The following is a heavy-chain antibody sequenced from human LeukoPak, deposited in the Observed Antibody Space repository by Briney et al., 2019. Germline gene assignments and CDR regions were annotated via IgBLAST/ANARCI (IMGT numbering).Heavy chain of an antibody. Sequence: GESLRLSCAASGFTFSSYSMNWVRQAPGKGLEWVSYIRSSSRTIYYADSVKGRFTISRDNAKNSLYLQMNSLRAEDTAVYYCAKDLNWNYVEAFDIWGQGTMVTVSS. CDR1: GFTFSSYS. V-gene: IGHV3-48*01. D-gene: IGHD1-7*01. CDR2: IRSSSRTI. CDR3: AKDLNWNYVEAFDI. J-gene: IGHJ3*02.